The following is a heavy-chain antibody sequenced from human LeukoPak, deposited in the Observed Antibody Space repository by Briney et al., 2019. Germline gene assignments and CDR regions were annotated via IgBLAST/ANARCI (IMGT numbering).Heavy chain of an antibody. J-gene: IGHJ4*02. CDR2: IIPIFGTP. V-gene: IGHV1-69*13. CDR3: ARDRYYDSGGYFSAEDFDY. CDR1: GGSFTNYA. Sequence: SVRVSFTASGGSFTNYAISWVRQAPGQGRQWMGGIIPIFGTPNYAQKFQGRVTITADESTSTAYMELSSLRSEDTAVYYCARDRYYDSGGYFSAEDFDYWGQGTLVTVSS. D-gene: IGHD3-22*01.